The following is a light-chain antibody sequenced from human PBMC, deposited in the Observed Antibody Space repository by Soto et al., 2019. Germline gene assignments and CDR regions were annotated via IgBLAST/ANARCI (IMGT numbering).Light chain of an antibody. CDR2: GAS. V-gene: IGKV3-15*01. CDR1: QSINSN. Sequence: EIVVTQSPATLSVSAGERASLSCRASQSINSNLAWYQQKPGQAPRLLIYGASTRATGIPARFSGSGSGTEFTLTISSLRSEDFAVYYCQQYHNWPMYTFGQGTKLEIK. CDR3: QQYHNWPMYT. J-gene: IGKJ2*01.